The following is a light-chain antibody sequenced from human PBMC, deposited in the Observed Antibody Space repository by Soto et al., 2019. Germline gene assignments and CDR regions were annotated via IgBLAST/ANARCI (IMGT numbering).Light chain of an antibody. Sequence: SNSVAWFQQKPGKVPKRLIYAASTLQSGVPSRFGGSGSGTAFTLTISSLQPEDFATYYCLQYNSYPLTFGGGTKVDIK. V-gene: IGKV1-17*03. CDR1: SNS. CDR2: AAS. CDR3: LQYNSYPLT. J-gene: IGKJ4*02.